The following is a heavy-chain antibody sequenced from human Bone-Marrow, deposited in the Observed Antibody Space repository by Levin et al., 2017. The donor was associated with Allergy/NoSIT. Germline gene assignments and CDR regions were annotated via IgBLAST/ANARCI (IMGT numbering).Heavy chain of an antibody. D-gene: IGHD4-17*01. J-gene: IGHJ5*02. CDR1: GSTSSTYA. V-gene: IGHV3-23*01. CDR3: ARHATTVTTAMIDP. CDR2: ISGSGGST. Sequence: GGSLRLSCAMSGSTSSTYAMSWVRQTPGKGLNWVSSISGSGGSTHYADSVKGRFTISRDNSKNTLFLQMNSLRAEDTAIYFCARHATTVTTAMIDPWGQGIPVIVSS.